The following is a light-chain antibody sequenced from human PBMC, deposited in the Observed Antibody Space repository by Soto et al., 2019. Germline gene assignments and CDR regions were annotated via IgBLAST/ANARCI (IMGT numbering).Light chain of an antibody. J-gene: IGLJ3*02. Sequence: QSALTQPRSVSGSPGQSVTISCTGTNSDIGGYNYVSWYQQHPGKAPKVIIYDVNRRPSGVPDRFSGSKSGNTASLTISGLQAEDEADYYCCSYAGRYNFWVFGGGTKLTVL. CDR3: CSYAGRYNFWV. V-gene: IGLV2-11*01. CDR1: NSDIGGYNY. CDR2: DVN.